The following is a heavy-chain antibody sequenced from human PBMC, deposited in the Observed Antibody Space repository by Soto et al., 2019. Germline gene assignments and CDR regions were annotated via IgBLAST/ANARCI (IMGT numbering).Heavy chain of an antibody. CDR2: INHSGST. V-gene: IGHV4-34*01. D-gene: IGHD3-3*01. CDR1: GGSFSGNY. Sequence: SETLSLTCAVYGGSFSGNYWSWIRQPPGKGLEWIGEINHSGSTNYNPSLKSRVTISVDTSKNQFSLKLSSVTAADTAVYYCARVRSTIFGVVITLSRYYYYYMDVWGKGTTVTVSS. J-gene: IGHJ6*03. CDR3: ARVRSTIFGVVITLSRYYYYYMDV.